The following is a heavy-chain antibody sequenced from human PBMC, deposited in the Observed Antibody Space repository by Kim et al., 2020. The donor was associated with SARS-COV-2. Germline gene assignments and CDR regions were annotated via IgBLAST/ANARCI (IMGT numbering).Heavy chain of an antibody. J-gene: IGHJ5*02. D-gene: IGHD5-18*01. Sequence: GNTTYPASMKGRFNISRDISKNTLYLQMNSLSAEDTAMYYCTRDQVDGYWSWGQGTLVTVSS. CDR2: GNT. V-gene: IGHV3-66*01. CDR3: TRDQVDGYWS.